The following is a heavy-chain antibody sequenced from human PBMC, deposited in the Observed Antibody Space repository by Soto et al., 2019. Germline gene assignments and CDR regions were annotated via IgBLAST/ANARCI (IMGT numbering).Heavy chain of an antibody. Sequence: PGGSLRLSCAASGFTFSDYYMSWIRQAPGKGLEWVSYISSSGSTIYYADSVKGRFTISRDNAKNSLYLQMNSLRAEDTAVYYCEVVVADSYKSFKEYWGQGTLVTVSS. CDR3: EVVVADSYKSFKEY. D-gene: IGHD2-15*01. V-gene: IGHV3-11*01. CDR2: ISSSGSTI. J-gene: IGHJ4*02. CDR1: GFTFSDYY.